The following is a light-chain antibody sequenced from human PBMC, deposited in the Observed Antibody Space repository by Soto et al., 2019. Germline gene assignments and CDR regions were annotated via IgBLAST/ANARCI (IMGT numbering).Light chain of an antibody. V-gene: IGKV3-15*01. J-gene: IGKJ2*01. CDR1: QSVGTY. CDR3: QHYNNWPYT. CDR2: GAS. Sequence: ETVLTQSPATLSVSPGDRATLSCRASQSVGTYLAWYQQKPGQAPRLLIYGASSRVTGIPGRFSGSGSGTEFTLTITSPQSADSAVYYCQHYNNWPYTFGQGTKLEIK.